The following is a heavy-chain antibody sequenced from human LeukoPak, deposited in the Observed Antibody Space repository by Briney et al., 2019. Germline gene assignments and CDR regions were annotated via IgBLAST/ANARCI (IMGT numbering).Heavy chain of an antibody. Sequence: GGSLRLSCAASGFTFSSYSMNWVRQAPGKELEWVSYISSSSSTIYYADSVKGRFTISRDNAKKSLYLQMNSLRVEDTAVYYCAREDGGNSDYWGQGTLVTVSS. J-gene: IGHJ4*02. CDR2: ISSSSSTI. CDR1: GFTFSSYS. V-gene: IGHV3-48*01. CDR3: AREDGGNSDY. D-gene: IGHD4-23*01.